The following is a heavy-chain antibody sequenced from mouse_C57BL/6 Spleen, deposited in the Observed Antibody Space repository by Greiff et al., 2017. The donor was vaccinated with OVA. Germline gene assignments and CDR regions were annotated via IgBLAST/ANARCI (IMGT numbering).Heavy chain of an antibody. CDR3: ARSGNWYFDV. Sequence: VMLVESGAELVRPGTSVKVSCKASGYAFTNYLIEWVKQRPGQGLEWIGVINPGSGGTNYNEKFKGKATLTADKSSSTAYMQLSSLTSEDSAVYFCARSGNWYFDVWGTGTTVTVSS. CDR1: GYAFTNYL. D-gene: IGHD4-1*01. V-gene: IGHV1-54*01. CDR2: INPGSGGT. J-gene: IGHJ1*03.